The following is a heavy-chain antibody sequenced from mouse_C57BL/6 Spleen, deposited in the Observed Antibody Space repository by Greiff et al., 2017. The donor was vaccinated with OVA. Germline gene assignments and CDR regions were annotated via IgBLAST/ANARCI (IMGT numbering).Heavy chain of an antibody. J-gene: IGHJ2*01. CDR1: GFTFSSYG. CDR2: ISSGGSYT. CDR3: AREGYSHY. Sequence: DVKLVESGGDLVKPGGSLKLSCAASGFTFSSYGMSWVRQTPDKRLEWVATISSGGSYTYYPDSVKGRFTISRDNAKNTLYLQMSSLKSEDTAMYYCAREGYSHYWGQGTTLTVSS. V-gene: IGHV5-6*02.